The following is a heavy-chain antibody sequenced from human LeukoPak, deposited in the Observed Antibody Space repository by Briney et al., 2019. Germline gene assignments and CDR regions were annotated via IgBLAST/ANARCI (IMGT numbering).Heavy chain of an antibody. CDR2: IIPIFGTA. CDR3: ARDQGASGYDFYYYYGMDV. D-gene: IGHD5-12*01. Sequence: ASVKVSCKASGGTFSSYAISWVRQAPGQGLEWMGGIIPIFGTANYAQKFQGRVTITADGSTSTAYMELSSLRSEDTAVYYCARDQGASGYDFYYYYGMDVWGQGTTVTVSS. V-gene: IGHV1-69*13. J-gene: IGHJ6*02. CDR1: GGTFSSYA.